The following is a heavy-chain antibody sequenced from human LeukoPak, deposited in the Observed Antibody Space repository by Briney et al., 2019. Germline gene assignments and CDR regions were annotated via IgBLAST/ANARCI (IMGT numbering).Heavy chain of an antibody. CDR3: ASYIAAARWFDY. CDR1: GGSISSSSYY. Sequence: PSETLSLTCIVSGGSISSSSYYWGWLRQPAGKGLEWVGGIYYSGFTYYNPSLKSRVTISVDTSKNQFSLKLSSVTAADTAVYHCASYIAAARWFDYWGQGTLVTVSS. J-gene: IGHJ4*02. V-gene: IGHV4-39*07. CDR2: IYYSGFT. D-gene: IGHD6-13*01.